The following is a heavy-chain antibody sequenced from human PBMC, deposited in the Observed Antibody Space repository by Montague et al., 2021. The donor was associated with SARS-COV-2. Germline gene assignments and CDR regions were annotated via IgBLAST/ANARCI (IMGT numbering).Heavy chain of an antibody. Sequence: SETLSLTCTVSGGSISTYYWSWIRQPPGKGLEWNGYIYYSGSTNXSPSLKSGVTISVDTSKNQFSLKLSSVTAADTAVYYCARDGYNAHQNYWYFDLWGRGTLVTVSS. J-gene: IGHJ2*01. CDR2: IYYSGST. V-gene: IGHV4-59*12. D-gene: IGHD5-24*01. CDR3: ARDGYNAHQNYWYFDL. CDR1: GGSISTYY.